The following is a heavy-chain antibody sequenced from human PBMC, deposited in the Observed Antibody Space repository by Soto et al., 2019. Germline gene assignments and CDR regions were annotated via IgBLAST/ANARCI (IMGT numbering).Heavy chain of an antibody. J-gene: IGHJ6*02. D-gene: IGHD6-19*01. CDR2: FDPEDGET. CDR1: GYTLTELS. CDR3: ATFGGSGWYGGDYYYYGMDV. V-gene: IGHV1-24*01. Sequence: GAPVKVSCKVSGYTLTELSMHWVRQAPGKGVEWMGGFDPEDGETIYAQKFQGRVTMTEDTSTHTAYMELSSLRSEDTAVYYCATFGGSGWYGGDYYYYGMDVWGQGTTVTVSS.